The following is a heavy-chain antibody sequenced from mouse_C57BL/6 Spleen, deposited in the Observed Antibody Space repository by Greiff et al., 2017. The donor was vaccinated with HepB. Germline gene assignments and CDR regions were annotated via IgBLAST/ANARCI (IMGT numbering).Heavy chain of an antibody. CDR3: ARNWDYLLFDY. J-gene: IGHJ2*01. CDR2: IHPNSGST. CDR1: GYTFTSYW. D-gene: IGHD4-1*01. Sequence: QVQLQQPGAELVKPGASVKLSCKASGYTFTSYWMHWVKQRPGQGLEWIGMIHPNSGSTNYNEKFKSKATLTVDKSSSTAYMQLSSLTSEDSAVYYCARNWDYLLFDYWGQGTTLTVSS. V-gene: IGHV1-64*01.